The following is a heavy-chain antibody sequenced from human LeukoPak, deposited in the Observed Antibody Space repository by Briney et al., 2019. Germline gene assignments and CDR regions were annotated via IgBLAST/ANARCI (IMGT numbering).Heavy chain of an antibody. CDR1: GFTFKSYS. CDR2: ISSSGKTI. J-gene: IGHJ4*02. V-gene: IGHV3-48*02. D-gene: IGHD4-23*01. CDR3: AREGPVVRGSEVDY. Sequence: GSLRLSRSGFGFTFKSYSLELVRQAPGKGLGWGSYISSSGKTIYYADSVKGRFAISRDNAKNSLYLQLNSLRDEDTAVYYCAREGPVVRGSEVDYWGQGTLVTVSS.